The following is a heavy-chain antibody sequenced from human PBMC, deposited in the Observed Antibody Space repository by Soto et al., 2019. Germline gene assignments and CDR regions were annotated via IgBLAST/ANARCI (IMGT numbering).Heavy chain of an antibody. CDR2: IKSKTDGGTT. CDR1: GFTFSNAW. CDR3: AKDFDYDFWSGPYYYYGMDV. D-gene: IGHD3-3*01. Sequence: PGGSLRLSCAASGFTFSNAWMNWVRQAPGKGLEWVGRIKSKTDGGTTDYAAPVKGRFTISRDDSKNTLYLQMNSLRAEDTAVYYCAKDFDYDFWSGPYYYYGMDVWGQGTTVTVSS. J-gene: IGHJ6*02. V-gene: IGHV3-15*07.